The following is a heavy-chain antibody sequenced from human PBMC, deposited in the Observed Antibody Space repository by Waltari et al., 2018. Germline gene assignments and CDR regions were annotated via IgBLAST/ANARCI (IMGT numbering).Heavy chain of an antibody. CDR2: IKKDGGEK. D-gene: IGHD2-21*01. J-gene: IGHJ4*02. Sequence: EVQLVESGGGLVQPGGSLRLSCAASGFTFSDYWMPWVRQAPGKGLEWVANIKKDGGEKYYVDSVKGRFTVSRDNAKNSLYLQMSSLRAEDTAVYYCARDRGYCGGDCYKNLDSWGQGTLVAVSS. CDR1: GFTFSDYW. V-gene: IGHV3-7*01. CDR3: ARDRGYCGGDCYKNLDS.